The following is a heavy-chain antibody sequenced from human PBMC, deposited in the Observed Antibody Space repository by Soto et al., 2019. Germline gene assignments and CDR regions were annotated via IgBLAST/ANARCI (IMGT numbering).Heavy chain of an antibody. CDR1: GFTFSSYG. V-gene: IGHV3-30*18. J-gene: IGHJ4*02. D-gene: IGHD4-17*01. Sequence: GGSLRLSCAASGFTFSSYGMHWVRQAPGKGLEWVAVISYDGSNKYYADSVKGRFTISRDNSKNTLYLQMNSLRAEDTAVYYCAKAKDVEDYGDYNDYFDYWGQGTLVTVSS. CDR2: ISYDGSNK. CDR3: AKAKDVEDYGDYNDYFDY.